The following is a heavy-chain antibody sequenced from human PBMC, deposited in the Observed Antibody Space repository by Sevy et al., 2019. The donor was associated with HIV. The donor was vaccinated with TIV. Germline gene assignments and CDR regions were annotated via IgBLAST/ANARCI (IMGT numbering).Heavy chain of an antibody. CDR1: GYSFPTYW. D-gene: IGHD3-10*01. CDR3: ARTFREILGLDAFDI. CDR2: IYPGDSDT. Sequence: GESLKISCKGSGYSFPTYWIGWVRQMPGKGLEWMGIIYPGDSDTRYSPSFQGQVTISADKSISTAYLQWSSLKASDTAMYYCARTFREILGLDAFDIWGQGTMVTVSS. V-gene: IGHV5-51*01. J-gene: IGHJ3*02.